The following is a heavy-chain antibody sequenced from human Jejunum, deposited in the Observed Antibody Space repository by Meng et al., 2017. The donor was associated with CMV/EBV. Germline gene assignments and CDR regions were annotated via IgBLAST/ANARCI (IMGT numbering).Heavy chain of an antibody. CDR2: IYNGDNT. J-gene: IGHJ4*02. CDR1: AFTVSSNY. Sequence: AQVVGSGGGLIQPGGSLRLSCAASAFTVSSNYMNWVRQAPGKGLEWVSVIYNGDNTNYAESVRGRFTISRDNSKNTLYLQMNSLRAEDTAVYYCAGGAVWLVYEYWGQGTLVTSPQ. D-gene: IGHD5-12*01. V-gene: IGHV3-53*01. CDR3: AGGAVWLVYEY.